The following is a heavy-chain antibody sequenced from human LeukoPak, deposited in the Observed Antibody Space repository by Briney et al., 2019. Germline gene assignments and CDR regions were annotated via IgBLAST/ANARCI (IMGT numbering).Heavy chain of an antibody. D-gene: IGHD3-10*01. V-gene: IGHV3-73*01. CDR2: IRSKANSDAT. CDR3: KVWFGEPQFFDL. J-gene: IGHJ2*01. Sequence: PGGSLRLSCAASGFTFSGSTMHWVRQASGKGLEWVGRIRSKANSDATAYVESVKGRFTISRDDSKNTAYLQMNSLKTEDTAVYYCKVWFGEPQFFDLWGRGTLVTVSS. CDR1: GFTFSGST.